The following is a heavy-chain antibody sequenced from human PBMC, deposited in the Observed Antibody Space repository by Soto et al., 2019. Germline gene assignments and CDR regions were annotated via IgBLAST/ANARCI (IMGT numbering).Heavy chain of an antibody. J-gene: IGHJ4*02. CDR1: GFTFSDYY. CDR3: ARDRKAAAATFDY. D-gene: IGHD6-13*01. V-gene: IGHV3-11*06. Sequence: PGGSLRLSCAASGFTFSDYYMSWIRQAPGKGLEWVSYISSSSSYTNYADSVKGRFTISRDNAKNSLYLQMNSLRAEDTAVYYCARDRKAAAATFDYWGQGTLVTVSS. CDR2: ISSSSSYT.